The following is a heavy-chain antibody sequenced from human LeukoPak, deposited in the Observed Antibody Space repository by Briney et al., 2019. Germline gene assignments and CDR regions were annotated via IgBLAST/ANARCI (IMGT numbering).Heavy chain of an antibody. J-gene: IGHJ5*02. Sequence: PSETLSLTCTVSGVSITNYYRSWIRQPPGKGLEWIGEINHSGSTNYNPSLKSRVTISVDTSKNQFSLKLSSVTAADTAVYYCAREILVPAASHWFDPWGQGTLVTVSS. V-gene: IGHV4-34*01. CDR2: INHSGST. CDR3: AREILVPAASHWFDP. D-gene: IGHD2-2*01. CDR1: GVSITNYY.